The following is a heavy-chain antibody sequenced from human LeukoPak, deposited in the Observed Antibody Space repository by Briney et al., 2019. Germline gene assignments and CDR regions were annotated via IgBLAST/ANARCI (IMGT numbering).Heavy chain of an antibody. Sequence: SVTVSCTASGGTFSSYAISWVRQAPGQGLEWMGGIIPIFGTANYAQKFQGRVTITADESTGTAYTELSSLRSEDTAVYYCASGIQLWYEFDYWGQGTLVTVSS. CDR1: GGTFSSYA. V-gene: IGHV1-69*13. CDR2: IIPIFGTA. J-gene: IGHJ4*02. CDR3: ASGIQLWYEFDY. D-gene: IGHD5-18*01.